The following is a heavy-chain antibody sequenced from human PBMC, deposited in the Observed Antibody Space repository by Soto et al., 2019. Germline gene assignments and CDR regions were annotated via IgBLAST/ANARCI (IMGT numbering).Heavy chain of an antibody. Sequence: VRLSCAASGFTFSSYSMNWVRQAPGKGLEWVSSISSSSSYIYYADSVKGRFTISRDNAKNSLYLQMNSLRAEDTAVYYCARDGYYSGAWLVPCWCGPWGQGTLVAVSS. CDR3: ARDGYYSGAWLVPCWCGP. D-gene: IGHD6-19*01. CDR1: GFTFSSYS. J-gene: IGHJ5*02. CDR2: ISSSSSYI. V-gene: IGHV3-21*01.